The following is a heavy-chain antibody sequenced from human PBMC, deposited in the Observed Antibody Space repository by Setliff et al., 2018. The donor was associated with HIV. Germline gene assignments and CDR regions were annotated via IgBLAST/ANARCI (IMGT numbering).Heavy chain of an antibody. J-gene: IGHJ5*02. CDR2: IYWSGLT. D-gene: IGHD4-17*01. V-gene: IGHV4-39*01. CDR1: SGSVSRSDYY. Sequence: SETLSLTCTVSSGSVSRSDYYWGWIRQTTGKGLEWIGSIYWSGLTFYNPSLKSRVTISVDTSKNQFSLRLNSVTAADTAVYYCARAPGPYGDYNWFDPWGQGALVTVSS. CDR3: ARAPGPYGDYNWFDP.